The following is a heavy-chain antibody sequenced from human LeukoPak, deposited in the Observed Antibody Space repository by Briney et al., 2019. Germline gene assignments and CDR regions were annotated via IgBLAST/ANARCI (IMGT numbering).Heavy chain of an antibody. CDR1: GGSISSSSYY. Sequence: PSETLSLTCTVSGGSISSSSYYWGWIRQPPGKGLEWIGNIYYSGSTYYNPSLKSRVTISVDTSKNQFSLELSSVTAADTAVYYCARTLGYPLYYGMGVWGQGTTVTVSS. CDR2: IYYSGST. J-gene: IGHJ6*02. V-gene: IGHV4-39*07. D-gene: IGHD2-15*01. CDR3: ARTLGYPLYYGMGV.